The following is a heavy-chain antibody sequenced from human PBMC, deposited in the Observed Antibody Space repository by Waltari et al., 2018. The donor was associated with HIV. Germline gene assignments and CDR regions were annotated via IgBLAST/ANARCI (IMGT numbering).Heavy chain of an antibody. CDR1: GGTLSSYP. CDR2: ILPIFGTA. D-gene: IGHD6-6*01. J-gene: IGHJ4*02. V-gene: IGHV1-69*01. Sequence: QVQLVQSGAEGKKPGSSVKVSCKASGGTLSSYPISWGGQAPGQGLEWMGGILPIFGTANYAQKFQGRVTITADESTSTAYMELSSLRSEDTAVYYCASLQYSSSPNDYWGQGTLVTVSS. CDR3: ASLQYSSSPNDY.